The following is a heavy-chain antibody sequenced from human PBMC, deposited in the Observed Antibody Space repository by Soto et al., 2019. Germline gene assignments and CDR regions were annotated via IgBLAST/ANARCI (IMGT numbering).Heavy chain of an antibody. J-gene: IGHJ4*02. CDR2: ISYDGNNE. CDR3: FPRSNCAGGGGF. V-gene: IGHV3-33*05. CDR1: GFTFSHYG. D-gene: IGHD4-4*01. Sequence: QVQLEESGGGVVQPGRSLRLSCAASGFTFSHYGMHWVRQAPGKGLEWVAVISYDGNNEYYADSVKGRFTISRDNSKNPLYWQINGLREETPAIYYFFPRSNCAGGGGFWGQGTLVTVSS.